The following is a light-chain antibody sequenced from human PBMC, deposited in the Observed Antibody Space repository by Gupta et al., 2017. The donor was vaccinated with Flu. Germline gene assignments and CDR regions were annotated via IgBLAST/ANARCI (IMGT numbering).Light chain of an antibody. CDR1: SSNIGSNT. CDR3: ASWDDSRDGHYV. CDR2: NSR. J-gene: IGLJ1*01. V-gene: IGLV1-44*01. Sequence: QSILTQPPSASETPGQRVTISCSGSSSNIGSNTVTWYQHVPGTAPKVVIYNSRQRPSGVPDRFSASKSGTSASLTISGLQSEEEADYYCASWDDSRDGHYVFGTGTKVTAL.